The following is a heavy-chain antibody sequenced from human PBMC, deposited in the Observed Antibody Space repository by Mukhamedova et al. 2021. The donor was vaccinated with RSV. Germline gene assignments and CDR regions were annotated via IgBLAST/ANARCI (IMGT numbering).Heavy chain of an antibody. D-gene: IGHD6-25*01. V-gene: IGHV3-23*01. Sequence: SGISGNGRSTYYGDSVRGRFTISRDNSKNILYLQIYTLRAEDTAVYYCANSGSAWAEYFENWGQGTPV. CDR2: ISGNGRST. CDR3: ANSGSAWAEYFEN. J-gene: IGHJ1*01.